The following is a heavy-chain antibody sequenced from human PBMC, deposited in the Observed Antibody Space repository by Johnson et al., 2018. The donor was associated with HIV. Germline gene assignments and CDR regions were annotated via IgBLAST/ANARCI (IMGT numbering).Heavy chain of an antibody. J-gene: IGHJ3*02. Sequence: QVQLVESGGGVVQPGGSLRLSCAASGFTFSSYGMHWVRQAPGQGLEWVAFIRYDGSNKSSADYVKGRFTISRDNSKNTLYLQMNSLRAEDTAVYYCAKALGWELSIWGQGTMVTVSS. CDR1: GFTFSSYG. CDR2: IRYDGSNK. CDR3: AKALGWELSI. D-gene: IGHD1-26*01. V-gene: IGHV3-30*02.